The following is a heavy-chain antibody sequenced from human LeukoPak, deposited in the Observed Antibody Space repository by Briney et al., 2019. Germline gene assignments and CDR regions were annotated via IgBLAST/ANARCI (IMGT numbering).Heavy chain of an antibody. D-gene: IGHD1-7*01. CDR3: ARGTGTTSGGAAY. J-gene: IGHJ4*02. V-gene: IGHV1-2*02. Sequence: ASVKVSCKASGYTFTGYYMHWVRQAPGQGLEGMGWINPNSGGTNYAQKFQGRVTMTRDTSISTAYMELSRLRSDDTAVYYCARGTGTTSGGAAYWGQGTLVTVSS. CDR2: INPNSGGT. CDR1: GYTFTGYY.